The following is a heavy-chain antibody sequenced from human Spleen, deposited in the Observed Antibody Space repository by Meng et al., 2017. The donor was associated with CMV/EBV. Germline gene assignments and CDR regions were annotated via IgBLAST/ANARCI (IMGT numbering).Heavy chain of an antibody. D-gene: IGHD1-26*01. CDR1: GGSISSYY. J-gene: IGHJ4*02. V-gene: IGHV4-59*12. CDR3: ARGGIVGEFDY. CDR2: INHSGST. Sequence: LALQEWGPAMVTPSETLALPCTVSGGSISSYYWSWIGQPAGKGLEWIGEINHSGSTNYNPSLKSRVTISVDTSKNQFSLPLNSVTHEDTAVYYCARGGIVGEFDYWGQGTLVTVSS.